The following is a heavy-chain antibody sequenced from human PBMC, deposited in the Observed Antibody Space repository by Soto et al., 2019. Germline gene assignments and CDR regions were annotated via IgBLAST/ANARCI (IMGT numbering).Heavy chain of an antibody. CDR2: IIPIFGTA. CDR3: ARDGGRHSGGIDY. CDR1: GGTFSSYS. V-gene: IGHV1-69*01. Sequence: QVQLVQSGAEVKKPGSSVKVSCKASGGTFSSYSINWVRQAPGQGLEWMGEIIPIFGTANYAQKFQGRVTITADESTSTAYMALSSLRSEDTAVYYCARDGGRHSGGIDYGGQGTLVTVSS. D-gene: IGHD1-26*01. J-gene: IGHJ4*02.